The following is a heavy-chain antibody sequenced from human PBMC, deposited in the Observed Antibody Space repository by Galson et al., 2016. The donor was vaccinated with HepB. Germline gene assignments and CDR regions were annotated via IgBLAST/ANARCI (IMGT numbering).Heavy chain of an antibody. CDR1: GFTFGSYA. Sequence: SLRLSCAASGFTFGSYAMSWVHQAPGKGLEWVSTITGSGGSTYYADSVKGRYIISRDNSKNTVHLQTNTLRAEDTAVYYCAISPTLTTLDYWGQGTLVTVSS. D-gene: IGHD4-11*01. V-gene: IGHV3-23*01. CDR2: ITGSGGST. CDR3: AISPTLTTLDY. J-gene: IGHJ4*02.